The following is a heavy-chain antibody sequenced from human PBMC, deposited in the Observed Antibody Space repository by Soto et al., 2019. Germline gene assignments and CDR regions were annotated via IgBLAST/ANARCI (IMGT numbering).Heavy chain of an antibody. V-gene: IGHV3-30*18. J-gene: IGHJ4*02. Sequence: AASGFTFSNYAMHWVRQAPGKGLEWVALTSYDGNNEYYTDSVKGRFTISRDNSKNTLFLQMNSPRPEDTAVYYCAKDKGVFNWATSYFDYWGQGALVTVSS. CDR1: GFTFSNYA. CDR2: TSYDGNNE. D-gene: IGHD1-1*01. CDR3: AKDKGVFNWATSYFDY.